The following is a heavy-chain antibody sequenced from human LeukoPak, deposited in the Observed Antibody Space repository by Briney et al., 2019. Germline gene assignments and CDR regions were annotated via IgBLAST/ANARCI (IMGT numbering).Heavy chain of an antibody. D-gene: IGHD5-24*01. Sequence: SETLSLTCTVSGGSISSYYWSWLRQPPGKGLEWIGYIYYSGSTNYNPSLKSRVTISVDTSKNQFSLKLSPVTAADTAVYYCARAVEMASFWSFDYWGQGTLVTVSS. CDR3: ARAVEMASFWSFDY. CDR1: GGSISSYY. V-gene: IGHV4-59*01. J-gene: IGHJ4*02. CDR2: IYYSGST.